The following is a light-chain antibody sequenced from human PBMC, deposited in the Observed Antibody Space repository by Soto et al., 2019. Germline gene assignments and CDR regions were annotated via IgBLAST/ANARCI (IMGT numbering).Light chain of an antibody. J-gene: IGKJ5*01. Sequence: DIQMTQSPSAVSAFVGDRVTITCRASQNVNTWLAWYQQKPGKAPKLLIYAASSLQSGVPSRFSGSGSGTSFNLTISSLQPEELATYFCQQATTFPLTWGQGTRLELK. CDR1: QNVNTW. CDR2: AAS. CDR3: QQATTFPLT. V-gene: IGKV1D-12*01.